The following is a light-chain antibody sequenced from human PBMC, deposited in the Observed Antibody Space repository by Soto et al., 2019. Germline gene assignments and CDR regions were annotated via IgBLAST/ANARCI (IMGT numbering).Light chain of an antibody. CDR1: QNVKTR. J-gene: IGKJ4*01. V-gene: IGKV3-15*01. CDR2: DAF. CDR3: QQYDDWPLT. Sequence: ETVMTQSPATLSLSPGERASLSCRASQNVKTRLAWYQQRPGQAPRLLIYDAFTRATGIPPRFSGSASGTEITLTISSLQSEDFAVYYCQQYDDWPLTLGGGTKVDIK.